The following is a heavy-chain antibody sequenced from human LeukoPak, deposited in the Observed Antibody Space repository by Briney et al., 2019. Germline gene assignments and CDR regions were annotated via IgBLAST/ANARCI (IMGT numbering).Heavy chain of an antibody. CDR3: ARAAI. CDR2: INQDGSEE. Sequence: GGSLRLSCAASGFMFSIEWMSWVRQAPGKGLEWVANINQDGSEEDYVDSVKGRFSISRDNAKNSMYLQMNSLRAEDTAIYYCARAAIWGQGTLVTVSS. V-gene: IGHV3-7*01. J-gene: IGHJ4*02. CDR1: GFMFSIEW.